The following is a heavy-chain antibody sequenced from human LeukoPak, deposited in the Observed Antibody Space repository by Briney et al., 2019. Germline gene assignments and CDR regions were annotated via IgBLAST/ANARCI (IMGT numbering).Heavy chain of an antibody. CDR1: VGTFSSYA. D-gene: IGHD6-13*01. V-gene: IGHV1-69*01. CDR3: ARSDRRQQLDLFDY. J-gene: IGHJ4*02. CDR2: IIPIFGTA. Sequence: SVRVSCKASVGTFSSYAISGVRQAPGQGLEWMGGIIPIFGTANYAQKFQGRVTITADESTSTAYMELSSLRSEDTAVYYCARSDRRQQLDLFDYWGQGTLVTVSS.